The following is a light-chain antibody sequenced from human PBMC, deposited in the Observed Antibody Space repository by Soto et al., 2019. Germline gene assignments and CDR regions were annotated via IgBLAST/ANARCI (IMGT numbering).Light chain of an antibody. J-gene: IGKJ1*01. CDR3: QQYNNWPRT. CDR1: QSVSSN. Sequence: EIVMTQSPATLSVSPGERATLSCRASQSVSSNLAWYQQKPGQAPRLLNYGASTRATGNPARFSGSGSGTEFTLTISSLQSEDFAVYYCQQYNNWPRTFGQGTKVEIK. CDR2: GAS. V-gene: IGKV3-15*01.